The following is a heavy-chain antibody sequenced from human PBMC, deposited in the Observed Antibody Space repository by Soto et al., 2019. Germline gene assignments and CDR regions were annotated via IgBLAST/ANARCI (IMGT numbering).Heavy chain of an antibody. Sequence: SETLSLTXTVSGGSISSYYWSWIRQPPGKGLEWIGYIYYSGSTNYNPSLKSRVTISVDTSKNQFSLKLSSVTAADTAVYYCARGREAAAGGFDYWGQGTLVTVSS. CDR3: ARGREAAAGGFDY. V-gene: IGHV4-59*01. CDR2: IYYSGST. J-gene: IGHJ4*02. D-gene: IGHD6-13*01. CDR1: GGSISSYY.